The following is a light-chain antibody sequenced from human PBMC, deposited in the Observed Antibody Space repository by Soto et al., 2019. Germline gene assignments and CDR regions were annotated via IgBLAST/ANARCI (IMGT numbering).Light chain of an antibody. V-gene: IGLV2-14*01. CDR2: EVN. CDR1: GSDVGGYNF. Sequence: QSALTQPASVSGSPGQSITISCTGTGSDVGGYNFVSWYQQHPGKAPKLMIYEVNNRPSGVSDRFSGSKSGNTASLTISGLQGEDEADYYCSSYAGNNALVFGGGTKVTVL. J-gene: IGLJ3*02. CDR3: SSYAGNNALV.